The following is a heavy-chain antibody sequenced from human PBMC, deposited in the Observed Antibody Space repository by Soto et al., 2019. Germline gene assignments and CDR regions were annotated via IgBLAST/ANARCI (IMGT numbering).Heavy chain of an antibody. D-gene: IGHD3-16*01. Sequence: EVQLVESGGGLVQPGGSLRLSCAASGFTFSNYWMHWVRQAPGKGLVWVSRVNSDGSTTNYADYVKGRFTISRDNAKNTLHLQMNSLGAEDTAVYYCASNYAYAEGYYYYGIDVWGQGTTVTVSS. CDR2: VNSDGSTT. J-gene: IGHJ6*02. V-gene: IGHV3-74*01. CDR1: GFTFSNYW. CDR3: ASNYAYAEGYYYYGIDV.